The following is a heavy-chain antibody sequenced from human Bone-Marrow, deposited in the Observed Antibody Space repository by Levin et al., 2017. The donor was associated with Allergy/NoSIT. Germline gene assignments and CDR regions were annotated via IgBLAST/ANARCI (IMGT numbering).Heavy chain of an antibody. CDR1: GFTFDDYA. CDR2: ISWNSGRI. Sequence: SCAASGFTFDDYAMHWVRQAPGKGLEWVSGISWNSGRIGYADSVKGRFTVSRDNGNNSLYLELNSLRGEDTAFYYCAKDMRGQWLVLDSWGQGTLVTVSS. V-gene: IGHV3-9*01. CDR3: AKDMRGQWLVLDS. D-gene: IGHD6-19*01. J-gene: IGHJ4*02.